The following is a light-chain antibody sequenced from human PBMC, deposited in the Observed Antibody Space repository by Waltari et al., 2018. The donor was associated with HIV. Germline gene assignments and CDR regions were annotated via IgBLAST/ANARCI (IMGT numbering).Light chain of an antibody. J-gene: IGLJ2*01. V-gene: IGLV2-14*03. Sequence: QSALTQPASVSGSPGQSITISCSGTTSDVGSYNFVSWYQKHPGKAPKLMIHEVTNRASGASTRFSGSKSGKTAYLSISGLLTEDEAYYYCSSYANTNSVIFGGGTKLTVL. CDR1: TSDVGSYNF. CDR2: EVT. CDR3: SSYANTNSVI.